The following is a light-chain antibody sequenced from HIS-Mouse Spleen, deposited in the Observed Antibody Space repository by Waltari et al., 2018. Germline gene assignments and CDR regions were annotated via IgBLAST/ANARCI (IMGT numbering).Light chain of an antibody. Sequence: QSVLTQPPSASGTPVQRVTIPCSGSSSNIGRNTVNPYQHPPGTAPKTPVYSKNQLPSGVPDRFSGSKSGTSASLAISGLQSEDEADYYCAAWDDSLNGHVVFGGGTKLTVL. V-gene: IGLV1-44*01. CDR2: SKN. CDR1: SSNIGRNT. J-gene: IGLJ2*01. CDR3: AAWDDSLNGHVV.